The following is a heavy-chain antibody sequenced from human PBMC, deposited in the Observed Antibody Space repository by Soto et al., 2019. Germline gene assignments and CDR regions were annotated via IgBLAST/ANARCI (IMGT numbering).Heavy chain of an antibody. CDR1: GGSFSGYY. Sequence: PSETLSLTCVVYGGSFSGYYWTWIRQPPGKGLEWIGDSNQSGSTNYNPSLKSRVTISVDTSKKQFSLKLTSVTAADTAVYYCASGSRYYSLDFWGPGTTVTVSS. V-gene: IGHV4-34*01. J-gene: IGHJ6*02. CDR3: ASGSRYYSLDF. CDR2: SNQSGST.